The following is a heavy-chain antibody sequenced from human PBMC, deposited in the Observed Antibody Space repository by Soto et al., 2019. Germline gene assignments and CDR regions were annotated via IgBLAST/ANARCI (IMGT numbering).Heavy chain of an antibody. D-gene: IGHD3-16*01. V-gene: IGHV3-74*01. CDR3: ARGLEEWGKPTVI. Sequence: EVQLVESGGGLVQPGGSLRLSCAASGFTFSSHWMHWVRQAPGKGLVWVSRINGDGSSTTYADSVKGRFTISRDDAKSTLYLQMNSLRADDTPVYYCARGLEEWGKPTVIWGQGTVVTVSS. CDR2: INGDGSST. J-gene: IGHJ3*02. CDR1: GFTFSSHW.